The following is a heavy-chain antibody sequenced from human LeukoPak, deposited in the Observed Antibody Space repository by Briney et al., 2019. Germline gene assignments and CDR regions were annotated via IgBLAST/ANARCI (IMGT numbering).Heavy chain of an antibody. CDR2: MNPNSGNT. D-gene: IGHD5-18*01. CDR3: ARVSSGGTPFDY. CDR1: GYTFTSYD. V-gene: IGHV1-8*03. J-gene: IGHJ4*02. Sequence: ASVKVSCKASGYTFTSYDINWVRQATGQGLEWMGWMNPNSGNTGYAQKFQGRVTITRNTSISTAYMELSGLRSEDTAVYYCARVSSGGTPFDYWGQGTLVTVSS.